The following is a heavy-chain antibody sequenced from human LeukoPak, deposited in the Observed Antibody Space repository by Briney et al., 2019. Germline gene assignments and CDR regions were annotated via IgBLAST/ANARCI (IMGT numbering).Heavy chain of an antibody. CDR2: INDRGST. Sequence: PSETLSLTCTVSGDSVRSYYWSWIRQPPGQGLEWLGHINDRGSTNYNPSLQGRVTISIDTSKNQFSLKVNSVTAADTAVYYCVRDSRYGSGWFEDGLDFWGQGTTVTVTS. CDR1: GDSVRSYY. CDR3: VRDSRYGSGWFEDGLDF. V-gene: IGHV4-59*02. J-gene: IGHJ6*02. D-gene: IGHD6-13*01.